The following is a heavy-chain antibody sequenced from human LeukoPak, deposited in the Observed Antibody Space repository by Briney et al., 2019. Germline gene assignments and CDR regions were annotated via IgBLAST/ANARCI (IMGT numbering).Heavy chain of an antibody. J-gene: IGHJ5*02. D-gene: IGHD6-13*01. CDR1: GYTFTGYY. CDR3: ARVDSSSWYGWFDP. V-gene: IGHV1-2*02. CDR2: INPNSGGT. Sequence: ASVKVSCTASGYTFTGYYMHWVRQAPGQGLEWMGWINPNSGGTNYAQKFQGRVTMTRDTSISTAYMELSRLRSDNTAVYYCARVDSSSWYGWFDPWGQGTLVTVSS.